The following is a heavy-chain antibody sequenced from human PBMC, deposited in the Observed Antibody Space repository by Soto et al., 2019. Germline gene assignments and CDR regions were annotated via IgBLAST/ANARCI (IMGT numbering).Heavy chain of an antibody. CDR1: GGSISSYY. V-gene: IGHV4-59*08. D-gene: IGHD3-22*01. J-gene: IGHJ4*02. CDR2: IYYSGST. CDR3: ARLDYYDSSGYPAHFDY. Sequence: PSETLSLTCTVSGGSISSYYWSWIRQPPGKGLEWIGYIYYSGSTNYNPSLKSRVTISVDTSKNLFSLKLSSVTAADTAVYYCARLDYYDSSGYPAHFDYWGQGTLVTVSS.